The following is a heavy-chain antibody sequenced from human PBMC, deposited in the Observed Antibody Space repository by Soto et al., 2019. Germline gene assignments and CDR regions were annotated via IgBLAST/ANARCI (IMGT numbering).Heavy chain of an antibody. CDR1: GGTSSGER. CDR3: ARWTPVPTYFLCS. Sequence: QVQLVQSGAEVKKPGSSVKVSCKASGGTSSGERISWLRQAPGQGLEWMGRIIPMFGIAKYPQRFQDRVTITADRSSHTAYMELSSLRSDDTAVYYCARWTPVPTYFLCSWGQGTLVSVSS. V-gene: IGHV1-69*04. J-gene: IGHJ4*02. D-gene: IGHD4-17*01. CDR2: IIPMFGIA.